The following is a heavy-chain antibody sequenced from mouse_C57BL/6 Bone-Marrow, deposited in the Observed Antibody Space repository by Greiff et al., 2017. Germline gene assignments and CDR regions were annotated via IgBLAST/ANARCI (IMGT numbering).Heavy chain of an antibody. V-gene: IGHV1-15*01. CDR1: GYTFTDYE. CDR3: TGDLTPGFYYAMDY. J-gene: IGHJ4*01. CDR2: IDPETGGT. Sequence: VQLQQSGAELVRPGASVTLSCKASGYTFTDYEMHWVKQTPVHGLEWIGAIDPETGGTAYNQKFKGKAILTADKSSSTAYMELRSLTSEDSAVYYCTGDLTPGFYYAMDYWGQGTSVTVSS. D-gene: IGHD4-1*01.